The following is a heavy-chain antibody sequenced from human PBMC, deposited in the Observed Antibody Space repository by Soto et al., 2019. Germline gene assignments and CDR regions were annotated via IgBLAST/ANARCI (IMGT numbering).Heavy chain of an antibody. Sequence: LSLTCTVSGGSITSYYWNWIRQPPGKGLEWIGYSYYSGSTNYNPSLKSRVTISGDTSKNQFSLKLSSVTAADTAVYYCARGIDYGDYPYFDYWGQGTLVTVSS. CDR3: ARGIDYGDYPYFDY. D-gene: IGHD4-17*01. V-gene: IGHV4-59*01. J-gene: IGHJ4*02. CDR1: GGSITSYY. CDR2: SYYSGST.